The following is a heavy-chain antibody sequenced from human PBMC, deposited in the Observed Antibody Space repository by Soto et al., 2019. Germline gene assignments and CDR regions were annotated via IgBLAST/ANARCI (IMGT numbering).Heavy chain of an antibody. D-gene: IGHD4-17*01. Sequence: PSETLSLTCTVSGGSISSGGYYWSWIRQHPGKGLEWIGYIYYSGSTYYNPSLKSRVTISVDTSKNQYSLKLSSVTAADTAVYYCARRSTTEYYYYYYGMDVWGQGTTVTVSS. J-gene: IGHJ6*02. CDR2: IYYSGST. CDR3: ARRSTTEYYYYYYGMDV. V-gene: IGHV4-31*03. CDR1: GGSISSGGYY.